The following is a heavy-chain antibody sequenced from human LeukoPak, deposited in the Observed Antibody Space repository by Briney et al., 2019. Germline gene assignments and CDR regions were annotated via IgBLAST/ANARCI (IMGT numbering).Heavy chain of an antibody. J-gene: IGHJ6*02. Sequence: ASVKVSCRASGYTFTIYGISWVRQAPGQGLEWMGWISAYNGNTNYAQKLQGRVTMTTDTSTSTAYMELRSLRSDDTAVYYCARETPSNLYDFWSGYYTTNYYYGMDVWGQGTTVTVSS. CDR2: ISAYNGNT. D-gene: IGHD3-3*01. CDR1: GYTFTIYG. CDR3: ARETPSNLYDFWSGYYTTNYYYGMDV. V-gene: IGHV1-18*01.